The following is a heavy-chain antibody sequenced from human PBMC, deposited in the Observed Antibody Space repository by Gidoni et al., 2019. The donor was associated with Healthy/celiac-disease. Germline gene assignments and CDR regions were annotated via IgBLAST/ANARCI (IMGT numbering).Heavy chain of an antibody. CDR2: ISSSSSYI. CDR1: GFTFSSYS. D-gene: IGHD2-15*01. Sequence: CAASGFTFSSYSMNWVRQAPGKGLEWVSSISSSSSYIYYADSVKGRFTISRDNAKNSLYLQMNSLRAEDTAVYYCARDFCSGGSCYSNFDYWGQGTLVTVSS. V-gene: IGHV3-21*01. CDR3: ARDFCSGGSCYSNFDY. J-gene: IGHJ4*02.